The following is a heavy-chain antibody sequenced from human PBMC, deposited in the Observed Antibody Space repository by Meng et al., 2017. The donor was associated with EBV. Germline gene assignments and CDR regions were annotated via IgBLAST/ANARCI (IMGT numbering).Heavy chain of an antibody. Sequence: QVQLVQSGAGGKKPGASVKVSCKTSGGTFRSDASSWVRQAPGQGLEWMGGLIPMSDAPHYAQKFQGRVTITADESTSTHYMDLSGLRSEDTAVYYCASESGRGFTPDYWGQGTLVTVSS. D-gene: IGHD3-10*01. J-gene: IGHJ4*02. V-gene: IGHV1-69*01. CDR1: GGTFRSDA. CDR3: ASESGRGFTPDY. CDR2: LIPMSDAP.